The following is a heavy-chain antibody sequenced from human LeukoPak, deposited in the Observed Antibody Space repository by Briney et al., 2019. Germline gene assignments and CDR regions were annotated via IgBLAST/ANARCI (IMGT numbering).Heavy chain of an antibody. V-gene: IGHV4-34*01. J-gene: IGHJ5*02. D-gene: IGHD4-11*01. CDR3: ARGYSNYNYWFDP. Sequence: PSETLSLTCAVYGGSFSGYYWSWIRQPPGKGLEWIGEINHSGSTNYNPSLKSRVTISVDTSKNQFSLELSSVTAADTAVYYCARGYSNYNYWFDPWGQGTLVTVSS. CDR1: GGSFSGYY. CDR2: INHSGST.